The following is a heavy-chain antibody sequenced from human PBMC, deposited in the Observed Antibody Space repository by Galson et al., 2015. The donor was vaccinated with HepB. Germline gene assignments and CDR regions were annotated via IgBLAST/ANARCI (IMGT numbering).Heavy chain of an antibody. CDR1: GGTFSSYT. CDR3: ARDTGCSSTSCYEKYYFDY. Sequence: SVKVSCKASGGTFSSYTISWVRQAPGQGLEWMGRIIPILGIANYAQKFQGRVTITADKSTSTAYMELSSLRSEDTAVYYCARDTGCSSTSCYEKYYFDYWGQGTLVTVSS. D-gene: IGHD2-2*01. V-gene: IGHV1-69*04. J-gene: IGHJ4*02. CDR2: IIPILGIA.